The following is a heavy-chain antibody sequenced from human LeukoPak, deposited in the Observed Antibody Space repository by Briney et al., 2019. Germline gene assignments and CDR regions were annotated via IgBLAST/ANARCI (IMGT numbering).Heavy chain of an antibody. CDR2: ISASGHYI. Sequence: PGGSLRLSCEASGFTFGSFAMSWVRQAPGKGLEWLSGISASGHYIYNADSVKGRFTISRDNSKNTLYIGMNSLRAEDTAVYYCARDGSWGDYQLYFYMDVWGKGTTVTVSS. CDR3: ARDGSWGDYQLYFYMDV. V-gene: IGHV3-23*01. D-gene: IGHD2-2*01. J-gene: IGHJ6*03. CDR1: GFTFGSFA.